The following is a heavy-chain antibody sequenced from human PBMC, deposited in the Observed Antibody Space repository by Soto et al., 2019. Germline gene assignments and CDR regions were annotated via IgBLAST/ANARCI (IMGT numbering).Heavy chain of an antibody. Sequence: QGQLVESGGGLVKPGWSLRLSGAAPGLSFSDYYMSWIRQAPGKGREWVSYISSSSSYTNYADSGKGRFAISRDNAKNSLSLEMNSLRAEDTAVYYCARDRMFSHTAVGGTFLFDSWGQGTLVTVSS. J-gene: IGHJ4*02. CDR3: ARDRMFSHTAVGGTFLFDS. CDR2: ISSSSSYT. CDR1: GLSFSDYY. V-gene: IGHV3-11*06. D-gene: IGHD6-19*01.